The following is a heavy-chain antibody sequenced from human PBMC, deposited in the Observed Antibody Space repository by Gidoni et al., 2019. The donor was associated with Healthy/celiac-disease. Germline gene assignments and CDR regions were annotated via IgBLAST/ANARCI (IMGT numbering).Heavy chain of an antibody. V-gene: IGHV3-13*01. Sequence: EVQLVESGGGLVQPGGYLRLSCAASGFTFSSYDMHWVRQATGNGLGGVAAIGTAGDTYYPGSVKGRFTISRENAKNSLYLQMNSLRAGDTAVYYCARGGYYYGSGSYFDLWGRGTLVTVSS. CDR3: ARGGYYYGSGSYFDL. CDR1: GFTFSSYD. J-gene: IGHJ2*01. CDR2: IGTAGDT. D-gene: IGHD3-10*01.